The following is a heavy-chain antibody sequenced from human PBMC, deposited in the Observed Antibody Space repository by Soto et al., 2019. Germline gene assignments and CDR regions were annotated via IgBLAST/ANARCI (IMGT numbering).Heavy chain of an antibody. D-gene: IGHD6-19*01. Sequence: ECLSSAGRVSGGSLNNFYWNWIRQTAGKGLEWIGRIHASGNTNYNPSLKSRATLSVDTSKNQFSLKVRSVTAADTAVYYCARSSHKESWFDPWGQGTPVTVYS. CDR3: ARSSHKESWFDP. CDR2: IHASGNT. CDR1: GGSLNNFY. J-gene: IGHJ5*02. V-gene: IGHV4-4*07.